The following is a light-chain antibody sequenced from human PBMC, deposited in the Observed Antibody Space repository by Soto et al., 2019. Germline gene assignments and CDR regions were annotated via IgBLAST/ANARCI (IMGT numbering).Light chain of an antibody. V-gene: IGLV1-47*01. Sequence: QSVLTQPPSASGTPGQSLTISCSGSSSNIGSHYVYWYQSLPGTAPKLLIYNNYQRPSGVPDRFSGSKSGTSASLAISGLRSEDEADYYCAVWDDSLTGWVFGGGTKLTVL. CDR3: AVWDDSLTGWV. CDR2: NNY. J-gene: IGLJ3*02. CDR1: SSNIGSHY.